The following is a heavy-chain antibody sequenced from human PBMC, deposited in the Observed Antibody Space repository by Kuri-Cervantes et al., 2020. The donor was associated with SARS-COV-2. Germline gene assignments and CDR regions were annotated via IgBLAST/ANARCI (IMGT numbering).Heavy chain of an antibody. V-gene: IGHV3-33*08. CDR2: IWYDGSNK. Sequence: GGSLRLSCVASGFIFSTYGMHWVRQAPGKGLEWVAVIWYDGSNKYYADSVKGRFTISRDNSKNTLYLQMNSLRAEDTAVYYCARDTVRGVIRYYFDYWGQGTLVTVSS. D-gene: IGHD3-16*02. CDR3: ARDTVRGVIRYYFDY. CDR1: GFIFSTYG. J-gene: IGHJ4*02.